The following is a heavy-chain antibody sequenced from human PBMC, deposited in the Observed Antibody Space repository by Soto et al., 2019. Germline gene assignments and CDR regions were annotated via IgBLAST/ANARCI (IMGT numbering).Heavy chain of an antibody. CDR3: ARGTYSYGSALYYYYGMDV. D-gene: IGHD5-18*01. Sequence: PGESLKISCKSSGYSFTSYWIGWVRQMPGKGLEWMGIIYPGDSDTRYSPSFQGQVTISADKSISTADLQWSSLKASDTAMYYCARGTYSYGSALYYYYGMDVWGQGTTVTVSS. CDR1: GYSFTSYW. CDR2: IYPGDSDT. J-gene: IGHJ6*02. V-gene: IGHV5-51*01.